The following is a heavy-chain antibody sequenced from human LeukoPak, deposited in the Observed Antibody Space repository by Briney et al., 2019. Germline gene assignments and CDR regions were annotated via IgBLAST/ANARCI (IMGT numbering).Heavy chain of an antibody. D-gene: IGHD1-7*01. V-gene: IGHV3-15*01. J-gene: IGHJ6*03. Sequence: GGSLRLSCAASGFTFSSAWMSWVRQAPGKGLEWVGRIKSKTDGATTDYTAPVKGRFTISRDDSKNTLYLQMNSLKTEDTAVYYCTADLGTTSLQDYYYCMDVWGDGTTVTVSS. CDR2: IKSKTDGATT. CDR3: TADLGTTSLQDYYYCMDV. CDR1: GFTFSSAW.